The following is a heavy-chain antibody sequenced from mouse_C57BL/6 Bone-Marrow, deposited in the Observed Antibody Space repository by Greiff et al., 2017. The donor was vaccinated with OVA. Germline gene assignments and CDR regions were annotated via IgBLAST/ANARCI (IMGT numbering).Heavy chain of an antibody. J-gene: IGHJ2*01. CDR2: IDPSDSYT. V-gene: IGHV1-69*01. CDR1: GYTFTSYW. Sequence: QVQLQQPGAELVMPGASVKLSCKASGYTFTSYWMHRVKQRPGQGLEWIGEIDPSDSYTNYNQKFKGKSTLTVDKSSSTAYMQLSSLTSEDSAVYYCARGGLLHFDYWGQGTTLTVSS. CDR3: ARGGLLHFDY. D-gene: IGHD2-10*01.